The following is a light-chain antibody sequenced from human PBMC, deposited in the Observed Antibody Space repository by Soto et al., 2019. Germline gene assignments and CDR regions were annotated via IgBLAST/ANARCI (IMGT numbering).Light chain of an antibody. CDR3: SSYAASNNFYFV. Sequence: QSALTPPPSASGSPGQSVTISCTGTSSDVGGYHYVSWYQQYPGRAPKLMIYEVTKRPSGVPDRFSGSKSGNTASLTVSGLQAEDEADYYCSSYAASNNFYFVFGGGTKVTVL. V-gene: IGLV2-8*01. CDR2: EVT. J-gene: IGLJ3*02. CDR1: SSDVGGYHY.